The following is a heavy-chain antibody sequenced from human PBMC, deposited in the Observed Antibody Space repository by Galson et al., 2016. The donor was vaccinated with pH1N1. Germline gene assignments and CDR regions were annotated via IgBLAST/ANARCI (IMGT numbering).Heavy chain of an antibody. Sequence: ETLSLPCTVSGDSINRNYWSWIRQPPGKGLEWIGYIYYSGTTSYNPSLKSRITISVDSSQGQFSLKPTSVTAADTAVYYCARGGGDLDSWGQGTLVTVSS. J-gene: IGHJ4*02. CDR2: IYYSGTT. CDR3: ARGGGDLDS. CDR1: GDSINRNY. V-gene: IGHV4-59*01. D-gene: IGHD2-21*02.